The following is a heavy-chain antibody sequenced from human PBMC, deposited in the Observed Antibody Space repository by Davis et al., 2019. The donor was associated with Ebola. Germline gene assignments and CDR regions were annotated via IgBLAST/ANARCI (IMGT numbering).Heavy chain of an antibody. CDR3: ARDGHLYDSSGYPTALYNWFDP. J-gene: IGHJ5*02. Sequence: GGSLRLSCAASGFTFSSYSMNWVRQAPGKGLEWVSYISSSSSTIYYADSVKGRFTISRDNAKNSLYLQMNSLRDEDTAVYYCARDGHLYDSSGYPTALYNWFDPWGQGTLVTVSS. D-gene: IGHD3-22*01. V-gene: IGHV3-48*02. CDR1: GFTFSSYS. CDR2: ISSSSSTI.